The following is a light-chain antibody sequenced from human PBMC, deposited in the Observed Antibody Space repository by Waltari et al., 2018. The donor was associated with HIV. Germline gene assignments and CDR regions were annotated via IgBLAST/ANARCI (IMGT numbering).Light chain of an antibody. CDR2: DAS. J-gene: IGKJ1*01. V-gene: IGKV3-20*01. Sequence: EIVLTQPPGTLSLSPGERATLSCRASQTVSANYLAWYQQKPGKAPRLLIYDASTRATGIPDRFTGSGSGTDFTLTISRLEPEDFALYYCQQYGSSPRTFGQGTKVEVK. CDR3: QQYGSSPRT. CDR1: QTVSANY.